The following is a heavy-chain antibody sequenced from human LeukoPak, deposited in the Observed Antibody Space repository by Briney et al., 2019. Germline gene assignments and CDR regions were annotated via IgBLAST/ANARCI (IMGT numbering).Heavy chain of an antibody. J-gene: IGHJ4*02. V-gene: IGHV3-21*01. CDR1: GFTFSTYS. Sequence: GGSLRLSCAASGFTFSTYSLNWVRQAPGKGLEWVSSISISGTYIYYADSVKGRFTISRDNAKNSLYLQMNSLRAEDTAVYYCARDFGSGSLDCWGQGTLVTVPS. CDR3: ARDFGSGSLDC. CDR2: ISISGTYI. D-gene: IGHD3-10*01.